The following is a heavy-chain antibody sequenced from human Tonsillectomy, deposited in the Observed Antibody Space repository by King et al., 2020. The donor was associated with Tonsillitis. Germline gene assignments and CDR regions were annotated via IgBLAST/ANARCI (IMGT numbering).Heavy chain of an antibody. D-gene: IGHD4-23*01. J-gene: IGHJ3*02. CDR1: GFTFSSYA. CDR2: FSGNGGST. V-gene: IGHV3-23*04. Sequence: VQLVESGGGLVQPGGSLRLSCAASGFTFSSYAMSWVRQAPGKGLEGVSAFSGNGGSTYYADSVKGRFTNSRDNSKSTLYLQKNSLRAEDTAVYYCAKTTVVIGSDAFDIWGQGTMVTVSS. CDR3: AKTTVVIGSDAFDI.